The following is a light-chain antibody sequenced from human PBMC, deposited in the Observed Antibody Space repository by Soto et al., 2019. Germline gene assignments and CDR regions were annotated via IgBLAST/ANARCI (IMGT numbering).Light chain of an antibody. CDR2: GAS. CDR3: QQYGNSPIT. J-gene: IGKJ5*01. Sequence: EIVMTQSPATLSVSPGERATLSCRASQSVSNYLAWYQQKPGQAPRILIYGASSRATGIPDRFSGSGSGTDFTLTISRLEPEDFAVYYCQQYGNSPITFGQGTRLEIK. CDR1: QSVSNY. V-gene: IGKV3-20*01.